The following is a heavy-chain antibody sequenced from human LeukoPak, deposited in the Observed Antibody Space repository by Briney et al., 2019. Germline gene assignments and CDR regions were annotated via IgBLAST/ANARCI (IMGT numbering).Heavy chain of an antibody. CDR3: ATDGTQRSSTSP. V-gene: IGHV3-30*02. CDR1: GFTFSSYG. D-gene: IGHD2-2*01. J-gene: IGHJ5*02. Sequence: QSGGSLRRSCAASGFTFSSYGMHWVRQAPGKGLEWGAFIRYDGSNKYYADSVKGRFTISRDNSKNTMYLQMHSLRAEDTAVYYCATDGTQRSSTSPWGPRTLVTASS. CDR2: IRYDGSNK.